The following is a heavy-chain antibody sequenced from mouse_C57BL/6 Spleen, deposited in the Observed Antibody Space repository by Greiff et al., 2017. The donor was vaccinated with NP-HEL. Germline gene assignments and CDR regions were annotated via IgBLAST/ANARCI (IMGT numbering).Heavy chain of an antibody. CDR2: ISYDGSN. D-gene: IGHD1-1*01. CDR1: GYSITSGYY. CDR3: ARETVVAKDYYAMDY. Sequence: EVKLMESGPGLVKPSQSLSLTCSVTGYSITSGYYWNWIRQFPGNKLEWMGYISYDGSNNYNPSLKNRISITRDTSKNQFFLKLNSVTTEDTATYYCARETVVAKDYYAMDYWGQGTSVTVSS. J-gene: IGHJ4*01. V-gene: IGHV3-6*01.